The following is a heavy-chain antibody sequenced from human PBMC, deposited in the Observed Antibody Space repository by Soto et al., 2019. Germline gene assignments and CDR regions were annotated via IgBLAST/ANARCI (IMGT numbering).Heavy chain of an antibody. CDR1: GFAFNNYG. J-gene: IGHJ4*02. D-gene: IGHD3-22*01. CDR2: ILHDGTNK. Sequence: PGGSLRLSCVASGFAFNNYGMHWVRQAPGKGLEWVAAILHDGTNKYYADSVKGRFTISRDNSKNTLYLQMNSLRAEDTAHYYCAKDRYYYDSSLQYWGQGALVTVSS. V-gene: IGHV3-30*02. CDR3: AKDRYYYDSSLQY.